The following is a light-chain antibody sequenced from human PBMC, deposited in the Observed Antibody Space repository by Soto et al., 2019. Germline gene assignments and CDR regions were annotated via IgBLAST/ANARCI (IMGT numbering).Light chain of an antibody. CDR2: EGS. V-gene: IGLV2-23*01. Sequence: QSALTQPASVSGSPGQSITISCTGTSSDVGSYNLGSWYQQHPGKAPKLLIYEGSKRPSGVSNPFSGSKYGNTASLTIAGLQAEDEAYYYCCSYAGSRVFGGGTQLTVL. CDR1: SSDVGSYNL. J-gene: IGLJ3*02. CDR3: CSYAGSRV.